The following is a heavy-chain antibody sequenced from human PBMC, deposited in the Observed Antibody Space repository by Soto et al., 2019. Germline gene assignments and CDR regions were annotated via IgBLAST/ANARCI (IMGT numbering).Heavy chain of an antibody. CDR1: GFTFSNYS. J-gene: IGHJ4*02. Sequence: GGSLRLSCAASGFTFSNYSMNWVRQAPGKGLEWVSSISTSSGYRYYADSVKGRFTISRDNAKNTLYLQMNSLRAEDTAVYYCARAPIIDYDFWSGPDWWFDYSGQGTLVTVSS. D-gene: IGHD3-3*01. CDR2: ISTSSGYR. CDR3: ARAPIIDYDFWSGPDWWFDY. V-gene: IGHV3-21*01.